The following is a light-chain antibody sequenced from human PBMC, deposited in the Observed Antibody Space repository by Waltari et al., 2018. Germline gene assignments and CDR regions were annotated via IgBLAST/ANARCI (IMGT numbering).Light chain of an antibody. CDR2: GAS. J-gene: IGKJ2*03. Sequence: TQSPATLSLSSGERATLSCRASQSVGSSLAWYQQKPGQAPRLLIYGASSRATGIPDRFSGSGSGTDVTLTISSLEPEDFAVYYCQQYSNWPYSFGQGTKVEIK. CDR3: QQYSNWPYS. V-gene: IGKV3-15*01. CDR1: QSVGSS.